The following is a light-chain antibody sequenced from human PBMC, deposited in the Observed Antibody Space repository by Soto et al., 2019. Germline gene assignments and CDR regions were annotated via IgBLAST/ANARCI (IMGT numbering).Light chain of an antibody. CDR1: QSVSSN. CDR2: GAS. J-gene: IGKJ1*01. CDR3: QHYNNWPRT. V-gene: IGKV3-15*01. Sequence: EIVMTQSPATLSVSPGERATLSCRASQSVSSNLAWYQQKPGQAPRLLIYGASTRATGIPARFSGSGSGTEFTLTISSLQSEDFAVDYWQHYNNWPRTFGQGTKVEIK.